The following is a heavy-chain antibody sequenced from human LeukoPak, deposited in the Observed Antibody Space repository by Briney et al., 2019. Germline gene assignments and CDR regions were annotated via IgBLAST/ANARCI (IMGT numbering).Heavy chain of an antibody. J-gene: IGHJ4*02. V-gene: IGHV3-21*01. CDR1: GFTFSRYS. CDR3: ARPELPGWSVLFDF. CDR2: ISISSNYI. Sequence: GGSLRLSCAASGFTFSRYSMNWVRQAPGKGLEWVSSISISSNYIYYTDSVEGRCTISRDNGKNSLYLQMNSLRADDTAVYYCARPELPGWSVLFDFWGQGTLVTVSS. D-gene: IGHD2-15*01.